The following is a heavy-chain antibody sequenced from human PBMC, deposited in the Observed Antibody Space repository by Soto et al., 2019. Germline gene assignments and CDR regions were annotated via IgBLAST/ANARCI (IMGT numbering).Heavy chain of an antibody. CDR3: ARSRGGQRLVPN. D-gene: IGHD6-13*01. Sequence: QLQLQESGPGLVKPSETLSLTCTVSGGSISSSSYYWGWIRQPPGKGLEWIGSIYYSGSTYYNPSRKSRVTISVDTSKNQFSLKLSSVTAADTAVYYCARSRGGQRLVPNWGQGSLVTVSS. V-gene: IGHV4-39*01. CDR1: GGSISSSSYY. CDR2: IYYSGST. J-gene: IGHJ4*02.